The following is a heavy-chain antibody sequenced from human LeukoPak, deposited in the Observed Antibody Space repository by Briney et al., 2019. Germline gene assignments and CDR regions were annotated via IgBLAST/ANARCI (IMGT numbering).Heavy chain of an antibody. CDR1: GGSISSYY. J-gene: IGHJ5*02. V-gene: IGHV3-21*01. D-gene: IGHD3-10*01. CDR2: MTNTGKYI. CDR3: ARDLYYASGKHFNPWSEP. Sequence: LSLTCTVSGGSISSYYWNWIRQPPGKGLEWISSMTNTGKYIYYADSVKGRFTISRDNAKNSLFLQMNSLRAEDTAVYYCARDLYYASGKHFNPWSEPWGQGTLVIVSS.